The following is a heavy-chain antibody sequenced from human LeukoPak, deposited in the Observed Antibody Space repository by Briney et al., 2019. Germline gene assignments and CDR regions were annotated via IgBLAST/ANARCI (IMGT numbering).Heavy chain of an antibody. Sequence: TVKVSCKASGGTFSSYAISWVRQAPGQGLKWMGRIIIILGIANYAQKFQGRVTITADNSASTAYMELSNLRSEDTAVYYCASNTVVSQSRISYYYYGMDVWGQGTTVTVSS. V-gene: IGHV1-69*04. CDR1: GGTFSSYA. CDR3: ASNTVVSQSRISYYYYGMDV. J-gene: IGHJ6*02. CDR2: IIIILGIA. D-gene: IGHD4-23*01.